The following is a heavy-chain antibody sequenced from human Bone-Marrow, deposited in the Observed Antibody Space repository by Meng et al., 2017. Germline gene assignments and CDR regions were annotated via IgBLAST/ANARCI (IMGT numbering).Heavy chain of an antibody. CDR2: INHSGSN. J-gene: IGHJ4*02. V-gene: IGHV4-34*01. CDR1: GGSYSGYY. Sequence: VQLQQGGAGLLKPSEALSLACGVYGGSYSGYYGSWIRQPPGKGLEWIGEINHSGSNNYNPSLKSRVTISVDTSKNQFALKLSSVTAADTAVYYCARGSWLQLWLQDYWGQGTLVTVSS. D-gene: IGHD5-18*01. CDR3: ARGSWLQLWLQDY.